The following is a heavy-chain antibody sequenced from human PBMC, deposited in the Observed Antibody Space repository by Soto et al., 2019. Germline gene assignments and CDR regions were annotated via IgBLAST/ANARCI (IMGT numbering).Heavy chain of an antibody. J-gene: IGHJ6*02. V-gene: IGHV1-69*12. D-gene: IGHD2-8*01. CDR1: GGTFSSSA. Sequence: QVHLVQSGAEVKKPGSSVKVSCKASGGTFSSSAISWVRQAPGQGLEWMGGIIPIVGTANYAEKFQGRVTITADESTSTAYMELSSLRSEDTAVYYCARPSMDYDYYKGMDVWGQGTTVTVSS. CDR3: ARPSMDYDYYKGMDV. CDR2: IIPIVGTA.